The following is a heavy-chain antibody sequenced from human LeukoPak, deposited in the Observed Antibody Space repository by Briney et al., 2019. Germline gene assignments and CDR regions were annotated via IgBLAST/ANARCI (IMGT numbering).Heavy chain of an antibody. V-gene: IGHV3-23*01. Sequence: PGGSLRLTCAASGLTFNYYAMSWVRQAPGKGLEWVSAISGSGMTTYYADSVKGRFTISRDNSKNTLYLQMNSLRAEDTAVYYCAKRDSSGYSHYFDYWGQGTLVTVSS. CDR2: ISGSGMTT. CDR1: GLTFNYYA. D-gene: IGHD3-22*01. CDR3: AKRDSSGYSHYFDY. J-gene: IGHJ4*02.